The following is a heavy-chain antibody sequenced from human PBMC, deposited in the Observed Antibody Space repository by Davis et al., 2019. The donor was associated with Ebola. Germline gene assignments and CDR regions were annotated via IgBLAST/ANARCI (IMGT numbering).Heavy chain of an antibody. Sequence: GESLKISCAASGFTFSSYGMRWVRQAPGKGLEWVANIKQDGSEKYYVDSVKGRFTISRDNAKNSLYLQMNSLRAEDTAVYYCARVVTMIVVTWGQGTLVTVSS. J-gene: IGHJ4*02. V-gene: IGHV3-7*01. D-gene: IGHD3-22*01. CDR3: ARVVTMIVVT. CDR1: GFTFSSYG. CDR2: IKQDGSEK.